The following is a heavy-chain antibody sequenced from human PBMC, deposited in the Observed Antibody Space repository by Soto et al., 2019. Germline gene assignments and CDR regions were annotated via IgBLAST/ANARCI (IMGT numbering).Heavy chain of an antibody. CDR2: IYYSGST. Sequence: QVQLQESGPGLVKPSQTLSLTCTVSGGSISSGGYYWSWIRQHPGKGLEWIGYIYYSGSTYYNPSLKSLVIISVDTSKNQVSLKLCSVTAADTAVYYCARGVPAATTYYYYGMDVWGQGTTVTVSS. V-gene: IGHV4-31*01. CDR1: GGSISSGGYY. CDR3: ARGVPAATTYYYYGMDV. J-gene: IGHJ6*02. D-gene: IGHD2-2*01.